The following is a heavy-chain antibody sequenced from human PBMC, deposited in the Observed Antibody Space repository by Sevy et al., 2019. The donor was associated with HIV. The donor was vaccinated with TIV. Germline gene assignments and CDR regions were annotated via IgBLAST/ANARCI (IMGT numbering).Heavy chain of an antibody. D-gene: IGHD5-18*01. J-gene: IGHJ4*02. CDR1: TFTFSDYY. CDR2: ISSGGSNK. CDR3: ARVRYNYGSYYFDY. Sequence: GGSLRLSCAASTFTFSDYYMTWIRQAPGKGLECVSHISSGGSNKYYTDSVKGRFTISRDNAKNSLYLQMNSLRAEDTAVYYCARVRYNYGSYYFDYWGQGTLVTVSS. V-gene: IGHV3-11*01.